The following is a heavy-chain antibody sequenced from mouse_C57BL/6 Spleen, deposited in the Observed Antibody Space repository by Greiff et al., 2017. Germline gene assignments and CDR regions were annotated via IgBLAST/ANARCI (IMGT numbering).Heavy chain of an antibody. CDR1: GFNIKDDY. CDR3: TTRFPATVVAEDY. J-gene: IGHJ2*01. CDR2: IDPENGDT. Sequence: EVQLQQSGAELVRPGASVKLSCTASGFNIKDDYMHWVKQRPEQGLEWIGWIDPENGDTEYASKFQGKATITADTSSNTAYLQLRSLTSEDTAVYYCTTRFPATVVAEDYWGQGTTLTVSS. D-gene: IGHD1-1*01. V-gene: IGHV14-4*01.